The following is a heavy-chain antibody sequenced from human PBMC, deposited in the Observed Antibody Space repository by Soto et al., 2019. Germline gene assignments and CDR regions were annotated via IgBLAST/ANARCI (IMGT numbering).Heavy chain of an antibody. J-gene: IGHJ2*01. Sequence: EVQLLESGGGLVQPGGSLRLSCAASGFTFSSYAMSWVRQAPGKGLEWVSAISGSGGSTYYADSVKGRFTISRDNSKNTLYLQMNRLRAEDTAVYYWAKDLNSLLAVAYRRGYFDLWGRGTLVTVSS. V-gene: IGHV3-23*01. CDR1: GFTFSSYA. CDR3: AKDLNSLLAVAYRRGYFDL. D-gene: IGHD2-8*02. CDR2: ISGSGGST.